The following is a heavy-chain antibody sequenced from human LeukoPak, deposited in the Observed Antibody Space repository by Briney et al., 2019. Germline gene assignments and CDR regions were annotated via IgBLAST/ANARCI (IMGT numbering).Heavy chain of an antibody. D-gene: IGHD4-11*01. CDR1: GYTFTSYD. V-gene: IGHV1-8*01. Sequence: ASVKVSCKASGYTFTSYDINWVRHATGQGLEWMGSMNPNSGNTGYAQKFQGRVTMTRNTSISTAYMELSSLRSEDTAVYYCARGTTVAYYYYYYMDVWGKGTTVTVSS. CDR2: MNPNSGNT. J-gene: IGHJ6*03. CDR3: ARGTTVAYYYYYYMDV.